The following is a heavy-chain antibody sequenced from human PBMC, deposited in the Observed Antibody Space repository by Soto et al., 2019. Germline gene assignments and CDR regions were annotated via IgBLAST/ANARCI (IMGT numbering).Heavy chain of an antibody. V-gene: IGHV3-11*05. CDR2: ISSSSSYT. Sequence: QVQLVESGGGLVKPGGSLRLSCAASGFTFSDYYMSWIRQAPGKGLEWVSYISSSSSYTNYADSVKGRFTISRDNAKNSLNLQMNSLRAEDTAGYYCARGGDILTGYYTLDYWGQGTLVTVSS. J-gene: IGHJ4*02. D-gene: IGHD3-9*01. CDR3: ARGGDILTGYYTLDY. CDR1: GFTFSDYY.